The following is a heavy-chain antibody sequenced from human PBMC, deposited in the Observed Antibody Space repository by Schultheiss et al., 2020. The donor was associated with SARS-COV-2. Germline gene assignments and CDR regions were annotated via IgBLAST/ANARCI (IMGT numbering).Heavy chain of an antibody. CDR1: GGSIETYN. J-gene: IGHJ4*02. Sequence: LSLTCTVSGGSIETYNWCWIRQPPGRGLEWIGYISHSGYINYNPSLKSRVTISANTSKNQFSLKLTSVTAADTAVYYCARRRDWNDVFDYWGQGTLVTVSS. V-gene: IGHV4-59*08. CDR3: ARRRDWNDVFDY. CDR2: ISHSGYI. D-gene: IGHD1-1*01.